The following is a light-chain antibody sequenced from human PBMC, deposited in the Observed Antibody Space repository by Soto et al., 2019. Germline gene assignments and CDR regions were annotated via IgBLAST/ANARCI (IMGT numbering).Light chain of an antibody. CDR2: NVS. V-gene: IGLV2-14*03. CDR3: SSYTSSNTYV. CDR1: SSDVGGYNS. J-gene: IGLJ1*01. Sequence: QSALTQPASFSGSPGQSIAISCTGTSSDVGGYNSVSWYQQHPGKAPKLMIYNVSNRPSGVSDRFSGSKSGNTASLTISGLQAEDEADYYCSSYTSSNTYVFGTGTKVTVL.